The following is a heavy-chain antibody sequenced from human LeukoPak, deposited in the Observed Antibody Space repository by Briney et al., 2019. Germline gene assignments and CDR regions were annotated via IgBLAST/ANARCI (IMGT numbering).Heavy chain of an antibody. V-gene: IGHV4-4*07. CDR2: IYTSGST. CDR1: GGSISSYY. Sequence: SETLSLTCTVSGGSISSYYWSWIRQPAGKGLEWIGRIYTSGSTNYNPSLKSRVTMSVDTSKNQVSLKLSPVSAADTAVYYCARGVGYCSGGSCQAPFDYWGQGTLVTVSS. D-gene: IGHD2-15*01. CDR3: ARGVGYCSGGSCQAPFDY. J-gene: IGHJ4*02.